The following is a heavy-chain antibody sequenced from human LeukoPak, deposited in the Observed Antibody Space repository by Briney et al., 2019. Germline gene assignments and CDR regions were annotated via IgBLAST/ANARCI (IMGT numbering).Heavy chain of an antibody. V-gene: IGHV3-74*01. CDR2: IKSDGSST. D-gene: IGHD1-26*01. CDR3: ARRPHLSGKYYVGDY. J-gene: IGHJ4*02. CDR1: GFTFSGHW. Sequence: PGGSLRLSCAASGFTFSGHWMHWVRQGPGKGLVWVSRIKSDGSSTCYADSVKGRFTISRDNAKNTLYLQMNSLRVEDTAVYYCARRPHLSGKYYVGDYWGQGNLVSVSS.